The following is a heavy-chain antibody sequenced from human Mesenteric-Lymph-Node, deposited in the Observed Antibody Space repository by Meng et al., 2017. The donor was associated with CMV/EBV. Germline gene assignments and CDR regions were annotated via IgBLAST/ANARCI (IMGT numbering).Heavy chain of an antibody. CDR3: TKAPDFRLSYYYFGMDV. V-gene: IGHV3-53*05. CDR2: IYSGGST. J-gene: IGHJ6*02. CDR1: GFTVSSNY. Sequence: GGSLRLSCAASGFTVSSNYMSWVRQAPGKGLEWVSVIYSGGSTYYADSVKGRFTISRDNSKNTMYLQMNSLTTEDTAVYYCTKAPDFRLSYYYFGMDVWGQGTTVTVSS.